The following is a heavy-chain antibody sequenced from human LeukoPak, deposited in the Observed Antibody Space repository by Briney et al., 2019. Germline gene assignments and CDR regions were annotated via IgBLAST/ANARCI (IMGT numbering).Heavy chain of an antibody. Sequence: ASVKVSCKASGYTFTDYYVHWVRQAPGQGLEWMGWINPNSGGTNYAQKFQGRVTMTRDTSISTAYMELSSLRSEDTAVYYCARGPYYDSSGYDWFDPWGQGTLVTVSS. CDR2: INPNSGGT. CDR3: ARGPYYDSSGYDWFDP. D-gene: IGHD3-22*01. V-gene: IGHV1-2*02. CDR1: GYTFTDYY. J-gene: IGHJ5*02.